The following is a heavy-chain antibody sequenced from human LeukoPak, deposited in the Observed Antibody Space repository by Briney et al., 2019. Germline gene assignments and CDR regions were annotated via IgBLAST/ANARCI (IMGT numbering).Heavy chain of an antibody. D-gene: IGHD5-24*01. J-gene: IGHJ3*02. CDR1: GFTFSSYG. V-gene: IGHV3-30*18. CDR2: ISYDGSNK. Sequence: GGSLRLSCAASGFTFSSYGMHWVRQAPGKGLEWVAVISYDGSNKYYADSVKGRFTISRDNSKNTLYLQMNSLRAEDTAVYYCAKDRGRWLHRDAFDIWGQGTMVTVSS. CDR3: AKDRGRWLHRDAFDI.